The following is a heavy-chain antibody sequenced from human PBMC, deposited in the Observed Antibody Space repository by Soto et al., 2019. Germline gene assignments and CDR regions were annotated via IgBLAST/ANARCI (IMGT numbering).Heavy chain of an antibody. CDR1: GSSISSYY. CDR3: ARDLRGASDYYYYYYGMDV. CDR2: IYYSGST. Sequence: SETLSLTCTVSGSSISSYYWSWIRQPPGKGLEWIGYIYYSGSTNYNPSLKSRVTISVDTSKNQFSLKLSSVTAADTAVYYCARDLRGASDYYYYYYGMDVWGQGTTVTVSS. J-gene: IGHJ6*02. D-gene: IGHD2-21*01. V-gene: IGHV4-59*01.